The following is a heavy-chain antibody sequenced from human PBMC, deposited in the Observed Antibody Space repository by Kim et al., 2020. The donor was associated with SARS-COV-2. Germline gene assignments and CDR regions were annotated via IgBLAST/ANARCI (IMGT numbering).Heavy chain of an antibody. CDR3: ARQRRGSCPDY. Sequence: TNYAQKLQGRVTMTTDTSTSTAYMELRSLRSDDTAVYYCARQRRGSCPDYWGQGTLVTVSS. J-gene: IGHJ4*02. V-gene: IGHV1-18*01. CDR2: T. D-gene: IGHD2-15*01.